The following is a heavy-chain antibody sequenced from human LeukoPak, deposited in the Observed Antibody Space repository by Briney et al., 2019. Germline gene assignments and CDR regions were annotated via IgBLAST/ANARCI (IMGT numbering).Heavy chain of an antibody. CDR2: ISWNSGSI. CDR3: AKGGAFDI. V-gene: IGHV3-9*03. J-gene: IGHJ3*02. CDR1: GFTFDDYD. Sequence: TGGSLRLSCAASGFTFDDYDMDWVRQAPGKGLEWVSGISWNSGSIGYADSVKGRFTISRDNAKNSLYLQMNSLRAEDMALYYCAKGGAFDIWGQGTMVTVSS.